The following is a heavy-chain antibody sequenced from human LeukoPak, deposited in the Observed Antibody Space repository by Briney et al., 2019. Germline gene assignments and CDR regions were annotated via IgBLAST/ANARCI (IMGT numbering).Heavy chain of an antibody. V-gene: IGHV4-38-2*01. CDR3: ARFDHVWETHGMDAFDL. CDR1: GYSISRGYS. Sequence: PSETLSLTCGVSGYSISRGYSWGWMRQPPGKGLEWIGNIYHSESTHYNPSLKSRVTISPDTSKNQFSLKLTSVTASDTAVYYCARFDHVWETHGMDAFDLWGQGTMVTVSS. J-gene: IGHJ3*01. D-gene: IGHD3-16*01. CDR2: IYHSEST.